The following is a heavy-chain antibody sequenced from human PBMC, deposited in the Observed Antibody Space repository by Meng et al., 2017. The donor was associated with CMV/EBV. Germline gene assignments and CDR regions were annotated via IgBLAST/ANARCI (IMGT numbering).Heavy chain of an antibody. CDR1: GFTFSSYW. D-gene: IGHD1-14*01. CDR3: AREGPSGNDY. CDR2: INSDGSST. V-gene: IGHV3-74*01. Sequence: GESLKISCAASGFTFSSYWMHWVRQAPGKGLVWVSRINSDGSSTSYADSVKGRFTISRDNAKNTLYLQMNSRRAEDTAVYYCAREGPSGNDYWGQGTLVTVSS. J-gene: IGHJ4*02.